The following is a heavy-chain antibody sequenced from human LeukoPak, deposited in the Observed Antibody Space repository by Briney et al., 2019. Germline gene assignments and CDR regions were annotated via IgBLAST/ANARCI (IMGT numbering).Heavy chain of an antibody. Sequence: GGSLRLSCAASGFTFSSYSMNWVRRAPGKGLKWVSYISSSSSTIYYADSVKGRFTISRHNAKNSLYLQLNSVICQDTAVYYCGMGGRTVFHYWGQGTLVTVSS. CDR1: GFTFSSYS. J-gene: IGHJ4*02. CDR2: ISSSSSTI. D-gene: IGHD1-26*01. V-gene: IGHV3-48*01. CDR3: GMGGRTVFHY.